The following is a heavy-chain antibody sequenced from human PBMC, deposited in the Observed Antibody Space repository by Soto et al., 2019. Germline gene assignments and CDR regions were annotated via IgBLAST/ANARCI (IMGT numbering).Heavy chain of an antibody. J-gene: IGHJ5*02. CDR1: GGSISYGGYS. V-gene: IGHV4-30-2*01. Sequence: SETLSLTCDVSGGSISYGGYSWSWTRQPPGKGLEWIGYIHHSESIYYNPSLKSRVTISVDRSKNQFSLRLNSVTAADTAVYYCARERGEYCSDSTCYTGTFNWCDPWGQGTLVTVSS. D-gene: IGHD2-2*02. CDR3: ARERGEYCSDSTCYTGTFNWCDP. CDR2: IHHSESI.